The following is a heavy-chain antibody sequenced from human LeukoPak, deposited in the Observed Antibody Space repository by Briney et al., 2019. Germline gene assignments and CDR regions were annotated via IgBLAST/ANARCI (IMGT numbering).Heavy chain of an antibody. D-gene: IGHD3-10*01. V-gene: IGHV1-46*01. CDR2: INPGGGTT. J-gene: IGHJ3*02. CDR3: ARGGFTTMVRGVIITLDAFDI. Sequence: GASVTVSCKASGYTFTNYYLHWVRQAPGQGVEWMGLINPGGGTTTYAQKFQGRVTMTRDTSTSTVYMELSSLRSEDTAVYYCARGGFTTMVRGVIITLDAFDIWGQGTMVTVSS. CDR1: GYTFTNYY.